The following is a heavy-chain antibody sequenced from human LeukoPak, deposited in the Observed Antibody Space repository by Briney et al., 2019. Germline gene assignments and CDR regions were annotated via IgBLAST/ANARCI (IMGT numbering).Heavy chain of an antibody. CDR2: ISKSGDHT. CDR1: GLTFNNYA. CDR3: ATSWGPDTSAFRWGRDGMDV. D-gene: IGHD3-16*01. J-gene: IGHJ6*02. Sequence: QPGGSLRLSCAVSGLTFNNYAMSWVRQAPGKGLEWVSAISKSGDHTYYAASAKGRFTIYRDNSKNTQYLQMNSLRAEDTAVYYCATSWGPDTSAFRWGRDGMDVWGQGTTVTVSS. V-gene: IGHV3-23*01.